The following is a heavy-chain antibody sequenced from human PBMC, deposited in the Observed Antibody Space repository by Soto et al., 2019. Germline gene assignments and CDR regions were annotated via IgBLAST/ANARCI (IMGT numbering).Heavy chain of an antibody. D-gene: IGHD5-18*01. J-gene: IGHJ6*02. Sequence: EVQLLESGGGLVQPGGSLRLSCAASGFTFSSYAMSWVRQAPGKGLEWVSAISGSGGSTYYADSVKGRFTISRDNSKNTLYLQMNSLRAEDTAVYYCANGLTAMVVPSGYYYGMDVWGQGTTVTVSS. CDR3: ANGLTAMVVPSGYYYGMDV. CDR2: ISGSGGST. V-gene: IGHV3-23*01. CDR1: GFTFSSYA.